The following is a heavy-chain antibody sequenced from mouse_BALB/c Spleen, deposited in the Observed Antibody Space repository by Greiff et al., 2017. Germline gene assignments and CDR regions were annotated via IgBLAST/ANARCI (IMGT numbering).Heavy chain of an antibody. J-gene: IGHJ4*01. Sequence: EVKVVESGGGLVKPGGSLKLSCAASGFTFSDYYMYWVRQTPEKRLEWVATISDGGSYTYYPDSVKGRFTISRDNAKNNLYLQMSSLKSEDTAMYYCAREAYYGNYGYAMDYWGQGTSVTVSS. CDR1: GFTFSDYY. D-gene: IGHD2-10*01. CDR3: AREAYYGNYGYAMDY. CDR2: ISDGGSYT. V-gene: IGHV5-4*02.